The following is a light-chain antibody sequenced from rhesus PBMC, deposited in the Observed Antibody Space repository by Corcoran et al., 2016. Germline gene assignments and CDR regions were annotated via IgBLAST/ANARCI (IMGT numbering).Light chain of an antibody. V-gene: IGKV1-74*01. CDR3: QHGYGTPYS. CDR2: KAS. J-gene: IGKJ2*01. Sequence: DIQMTQSPSSLSASVGDRVTITCRASENVNTYLYWYQQKPGKAPKLWNNKASTLQSGVPSRFSGSGSGTDYTFPISSLQPEDVAAYECQHGYGTPYSFGQGTKVEIK. CDR1: ENVNTY.